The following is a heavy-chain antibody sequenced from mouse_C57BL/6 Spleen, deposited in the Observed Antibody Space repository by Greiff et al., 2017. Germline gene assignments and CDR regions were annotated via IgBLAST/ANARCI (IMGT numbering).Heavy chain of an antibody. CDR1: GFTFSDFY. Sequence: EVKLVESGGGLVQSGRSLRLSCATSGFTFSDFYMEWVRQAPGKGLEWIAASRNKANDYTTEYSASVKGRFIVSRDTSQSILYLQMNALRAEDTAIYYCARALGYYGYFDVWGTGTTVTVSS. CDR3: ARALGYYGYFDV. CDR2: SRNKANDYTT. V-gene: IGHV7-1*01. J-gene: IGHJ1*03. D-gene: IGHD2-2*01.